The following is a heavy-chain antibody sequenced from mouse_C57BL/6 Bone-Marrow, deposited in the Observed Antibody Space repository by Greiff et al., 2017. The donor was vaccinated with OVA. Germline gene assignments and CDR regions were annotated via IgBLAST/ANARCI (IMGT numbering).Heavy chain of an antibody. CDR2: IHPNSGST. CDR1: GYTFTSYW. J-gene: IGHJ3*01. D-gene: IGHD1-1*01. CDR3: ARSGYGSSYWFAY. Sequence: VQLQQSGAELVKPGASVKLSCKASGYTFTSYWMHWVKQRPGQGLEWIGMIHPNSGSTNYNEKFKSKATLTVDKSSSTAYMQLSSLTSEDSAVYYCARSGYGSSYWFAYWGQGTLVTVSA. V-gene: IGHV1-64*01.